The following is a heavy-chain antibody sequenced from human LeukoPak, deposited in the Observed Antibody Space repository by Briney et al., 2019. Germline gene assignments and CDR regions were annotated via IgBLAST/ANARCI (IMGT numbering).Heavy chain of an antibody. J-gene: IGHJ3*02. V-gene: IGHV4-31*03. CDR1: GGSISSGSYY. Sequence: SQTLSLTCSVSGGSISSGSYYWSWIRQHPGKGLEWIGYIYYSGSTYYNPSLKSRVTISVDTSKNQFSLKLNSVTAADTAVYYCARLYDSFRAFDIWGQGTIITLSS. D-gene: IGHD2-8*01. CDR3: ARLYDSFRAFDI. CDR2: IYYSGST.